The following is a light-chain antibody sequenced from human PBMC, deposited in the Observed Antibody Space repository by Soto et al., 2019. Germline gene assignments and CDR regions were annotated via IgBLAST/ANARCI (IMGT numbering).Light chain of an antibody. J-gene: IGKJ2*01. CDR1: HSVSSTY. Sequence: EIVLTQSPGTLSLSPGERVTLSCRASHSVSSTYLAWYQQKPGQAPRLLLYGASSRATGIPDRFSGSGSGTDFTLTISRLEPEDFAVYYCQQYGSSPPYTFGQGTKLEIK. CDR2: GAS. CDR3: QQYGSSPPYT. V-gene: IGKV3-20*01.